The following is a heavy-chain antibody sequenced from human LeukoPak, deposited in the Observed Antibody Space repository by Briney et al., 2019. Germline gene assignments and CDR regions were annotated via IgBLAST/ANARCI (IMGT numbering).Heavy chain of an antibody. J-gene: IGHJ4*02. D-gene: IGHD4-23*01. CDR2: ISYDGSKK. CDR3: AKDWAGNGGFDY. Sequence: GRSLRLSCAASGFIFSTSAVHWVRQAPGKGLEWVAVISYDGSKKYYAESVKGRFTISRDNSKNTLYLQVNSLRAEDTAVYYCAKDWAGNGGFDYWGQGTLVTVSS. V-gene: IGHV3-30*18. CDR1: GFIFSTSA.